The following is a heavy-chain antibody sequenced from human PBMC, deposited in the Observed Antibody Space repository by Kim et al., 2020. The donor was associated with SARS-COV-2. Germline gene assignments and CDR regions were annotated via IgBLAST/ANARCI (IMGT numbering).Heavy chain of an antibody. J-gene: IGHJ4*02. CDR3: AAQYSSSSKRADFDY. Sequence: DSVKGRFTISRDNAKDSLYLQMNSLRAEDTAVYYCAAQYSSSSKRADFDYWGQGTLVTVSS. V-gene: IGHV3-21*01. D-gene: IGHD6-6*01.